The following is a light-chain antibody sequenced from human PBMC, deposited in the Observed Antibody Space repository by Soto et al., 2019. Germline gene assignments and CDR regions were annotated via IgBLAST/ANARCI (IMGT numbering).Light chain of an antibody. V-gene: IGKV3-20*01. J-gene: IGKJ1*01. CDR3: QQYGISPQT. CDR1: QSVSSSY. Sequence: EIVLTQSPGTLSLSPGERATLSCRASQSVSSSYLAWYQQKPGQAPRPLIYGASSRATGIPDRFSGSGSGTDFTLTISRLEPEDFAVYYCQQYGISPQTFGQGTKVEIK. CDR2: GAS.